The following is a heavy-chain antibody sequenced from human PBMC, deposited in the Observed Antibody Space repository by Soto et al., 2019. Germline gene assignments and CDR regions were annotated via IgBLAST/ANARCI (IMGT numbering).Heavy chain of an antibody. CDR1: GYTFTGYY. J-gene: IGHJ6*02. Sequence: QVQLVQSGADVKTPGASVRVSCKASGYTFTGYYVHWVREAPGQGLEWMGWINPETGSTSYAQKFQGRVTLSRDTSINRAYLELSRLRFDDAAVYFCARERYQVISDGMDVWGQGTTVTVSS. V-gene: IGHV1-2*02. CDR2: INPETGST. CDR3: ARERYQVISDGMDV. D-gene: IGHD2-2*01.